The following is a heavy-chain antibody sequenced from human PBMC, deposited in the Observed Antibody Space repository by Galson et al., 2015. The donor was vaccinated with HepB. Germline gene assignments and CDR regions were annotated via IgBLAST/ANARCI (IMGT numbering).Heavy chain of an antibody. J-gene: IGHJ4*02. V-gene: IGHV3-30-3*01. CDR3: ARTNLPRGGRSSWYRDFDY. D-gene: IGHD6-13*01. CDR2: ISYDGSNK. CDR1: GFNFSSYA. Sequence: SLRLSCTVSGFNFSSYAMHRFRPAPGKGLEWVAVISYDGSNKYYADSVKDRFTLARDNYKNTLYLQVNSLRAQDTDVYYCARTNLPRGGRSSWYRDFDYWGQGTLVTVSS.